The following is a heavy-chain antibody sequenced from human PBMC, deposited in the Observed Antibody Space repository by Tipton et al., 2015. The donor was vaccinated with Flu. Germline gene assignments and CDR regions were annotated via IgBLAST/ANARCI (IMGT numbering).Heavy chain of an antibody. Sequence: TLSLTCAVSGNSIRSSNYYWGWIRQPPGKGLEWIGNIFHSGNTYHNPSLKSRVTISLDTSKNQFSLNMKSVTAADTAVYYCARRDYSNYVSDPKSWFDPWGQGTLVAVSS. CDR2: IFHSGNT. CDR3: ARRDYSNYVSDPKSWFDP. J-gene: IGHJ5*02. V-gene: IGHV4-38-2*01. CDR1: GNSIRSSNYY. D-gene: IGHD4-11*01.